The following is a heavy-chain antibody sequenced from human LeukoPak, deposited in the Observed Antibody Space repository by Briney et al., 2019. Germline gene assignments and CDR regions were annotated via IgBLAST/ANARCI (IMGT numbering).Heavy chain of an antibody. CDR1: GFTFSSYW. J-gene: IGHJ6*02. CDR3: AKARGGIFPLYYYGMDV. CDR2: IKQDGSEK. Sequence: PGGSLRLSCAASGFTFSSYWMSWVRQAPGKGLEWVANIKQDGSEKYYVDSVKGRFTISRDNAKNSLYLQMNSLRAEDTAVYYCAKARGGIFPLYYYGMDVWGQGTTVTVSS. V-gene: IGHV3-7*03. D-gene: IGHD1-26*01.